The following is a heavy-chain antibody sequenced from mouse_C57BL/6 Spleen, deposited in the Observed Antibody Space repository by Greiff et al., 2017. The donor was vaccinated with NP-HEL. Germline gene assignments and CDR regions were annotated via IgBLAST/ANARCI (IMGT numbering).Heavy chain of an antibody. CDR3: ARFSTVPSYYFDY. D-gene: IGHD1-1*01. CDR1: GYTFTDYY. V-gene: IGHV1-26*01. Sequence: VQLQQSGPELVKPGASVKISCKASGYTFTDYYMNWVKQSHGKSLEWIGDINPNNGGTSYNQKFKGKATLTVDKSSSTAYMELRSLTSEDSAVYYCARFSTVPSYYFDYWGQGTTLTVSS. J-gene: IGHJ2*01. CDR2: INPNNGGT.